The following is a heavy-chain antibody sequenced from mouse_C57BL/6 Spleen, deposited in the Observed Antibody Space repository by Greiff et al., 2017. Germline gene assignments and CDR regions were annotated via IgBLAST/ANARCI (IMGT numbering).Heavy chain of an antibody. CDR3: VFYGSEAMDY. J-gene: IGHJ4*01. D-gene: IGHD1-1*01. CDR1: GYTFTSYW. V-gene: IGHV1-64*01. CDR2: IHPNSGST. Sequence: QVQLQQPGAELVKPGASVKLSCKASGYTFTSYWMHWVKQRPGQGLEWIGMIHPNSGSTNYNEKFKSKATLTVDKSSSTAYMQLSSLTSEDSAGYYCVFYGSEAMDYWGQGTSVTVSA.